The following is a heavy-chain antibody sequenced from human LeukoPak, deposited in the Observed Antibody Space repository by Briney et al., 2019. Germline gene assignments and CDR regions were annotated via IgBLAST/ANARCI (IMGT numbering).Heavy chain of an antibody. J-gene: IGHJ4*02. Sequence: ASVKVSCKASGYTFTSYGISWVRQAPGQGLEWMGWVSAYNGNTNYAQKFQGRVTMTRDTSISTAYMELSRLRSDDTAVYYCARGNDFWSGPLLSGTDYWGQGTLVTVSS. CDR1: GYTFTSYG. CDR3: ARGNDFWSGPLLSGTDY. V-gene: IGHV1-18*01. D-gene: IGHD3-3*01. CDR2: VSAYNGNT.